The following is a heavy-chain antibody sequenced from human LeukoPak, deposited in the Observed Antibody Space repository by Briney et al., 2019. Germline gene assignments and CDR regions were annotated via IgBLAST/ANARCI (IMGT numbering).Heavy chain of an antibody. CDR3: ASQRVKPNLASFDY. CDR1: GFTFSSYA. V-gene: IGHV3-23*01. CDR2: ISAGAGST. D-gene: IGHD2-21*01. Sequence: GGSLRLSCAASGFTFSSYAMSWVRQAPEKGLEWVSGISAGAGSTNYADSVKGRFTISRDNSKNTLYLQMNSLRAEDTAVYYCASQRVKPNLASFDYWGQGTLVTVSS. J-gene: IGHJ4*02.